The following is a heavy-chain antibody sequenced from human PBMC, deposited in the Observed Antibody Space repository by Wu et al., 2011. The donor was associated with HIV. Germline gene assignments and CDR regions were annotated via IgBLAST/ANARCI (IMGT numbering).Heavy chain of an antibody. CDR1: RHFTSYA. J-gene: IGHJ1*01. D-gene: IGHD2-2*02. CDR3: ARDRGYCSTNTCYKYFQH. Sequence: QVQLVQSGAEVRKPGVLGEGLLQGFWRHFTSYAISWVRQAPGQGLEWMGGIIPILGTTNYAQKFQDKVTITADKFTSTVYMELSSLRSEDTAVYYCARDRGYCSTNTCYKYFQHWGQGTLVTVSS. CDR2: IIPILGTT. V-gene: IGHV1-69*14.